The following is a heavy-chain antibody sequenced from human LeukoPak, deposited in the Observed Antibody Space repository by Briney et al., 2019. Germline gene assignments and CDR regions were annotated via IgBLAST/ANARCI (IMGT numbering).Heavy chain of an antibody. V-gene: IGHV1-2*02. D-gene: IGHD3-10*01. J-gene: IGHJ4*02. CDR1: GYTFTGYH. CDR2: INPNSGGT. Sequence: EASVKVSCKASGYTFTGYHMHWVRQAPGQGLEWMGWINPNSGGTNYAQKFQGRVTMTRDTSISTAYMELSRLRSDDTAVYYCARDSGERGSGSYLIAYWGQGTLVTVSS. CDR3: ARDSGERGSGSYLIAY.